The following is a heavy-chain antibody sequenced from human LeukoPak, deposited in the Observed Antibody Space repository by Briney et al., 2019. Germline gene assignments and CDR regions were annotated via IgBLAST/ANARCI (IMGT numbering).Heavy chain of an antibody. CDR1: GITFSSYG. Sequence: QPGGTLRLSCAASGITFSSYGMSWVRQAPGKGLEWVSSISSTGGTTYYADSVKGRFTISRDNAKNTLYLQMNSLRAEDTAVYYCARGGGAPLDYWGQGTLVTVSS. V-gene: IGHV3-23*01. J-gene: IGHJ4*02. D-gene: IGHD2-21*01. CDR2: ISSTGGTT. CDR3: ARGGGAPLDY.